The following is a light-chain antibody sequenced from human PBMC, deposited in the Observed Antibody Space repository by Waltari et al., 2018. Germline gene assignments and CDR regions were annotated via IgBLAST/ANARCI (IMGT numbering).Light chain of an antibody. CDR1: QSVNSD. CDR3: QQRSQWPPLFT. CDR2: DAS. Sequence: EIVLTQSPATLSLSPGDRATLSCRASQSVNSDLAWYQQTPGQAPRLLIDDASNRASGIPARFSGRGSGTDFTLTISTLEPEDFAVYDCQQRSQWPPLFTVGPGTKVDIK. V-gene: IGKV3-11*01. J-gene: IGKJ3*01.